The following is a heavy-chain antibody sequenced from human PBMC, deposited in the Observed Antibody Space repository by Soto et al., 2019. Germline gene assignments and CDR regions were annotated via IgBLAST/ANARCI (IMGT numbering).Heavy chain of an antibody. J-gene: IGHJ1*01. CDR3: SKDLYSSINPRGGYFQH. Sequence: EVQLVESGGGLVQPGRSLRLSCAASGFNFDDYAMHWVRQGPGQGLEWVSGINWNSVSIDYADSVKGRFTISRDNAKNSLYLQMNSLRAEDTALYYCSKDLYSSINPRGGYFQHWGQGTLVTVSS. D-gene: IGHD6-13*01. CDR1: GFNFDDYA. V-gene: IGHV3-9*01. CDR2: INWNSVSI.